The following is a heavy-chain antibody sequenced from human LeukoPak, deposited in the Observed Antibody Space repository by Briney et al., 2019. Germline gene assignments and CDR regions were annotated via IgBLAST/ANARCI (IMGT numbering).Heavy chain of an antibody. CDR1: GYTFTGYS. CDR2: INPYSGGT. J-gene: IGHJ4*02. D-gene: IGHD4-23*01. Sequence: ASVKVSCKASGYTFTGYSMHWVRQAPGQGLGWMGWINPYSGGTNYAQKFQGRVTMTRDTSTSTAYMELSSLRFDDTAVYYCARGVYGGNSDYWGQGTLVTVAS. V-gene: IGHV1-2*02. CDR3: ARGVYGGNSDY.